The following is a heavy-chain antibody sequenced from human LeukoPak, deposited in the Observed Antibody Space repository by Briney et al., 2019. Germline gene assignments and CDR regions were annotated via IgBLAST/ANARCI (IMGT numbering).Heavy chain of an antibody. J-gene: IGHJ4*02. V-gene: IGHV1-2*06. CDR3: ARVRPHYYDSSGSRGDY. CDR2: INPNSGGT. Sequence: ASVKVSCKASGYTFTGYYMHWLRQAPGQGLEWMGRINPNSGGTNYAQKFQGRVTMTRDTSISTAYMELSRLRSDDTAVCYCARVRPHYYDSSGSRGDYWGQGTLVTVSS. D-gene: IGHD3-22*01. CDR1: GYTFTGYY.